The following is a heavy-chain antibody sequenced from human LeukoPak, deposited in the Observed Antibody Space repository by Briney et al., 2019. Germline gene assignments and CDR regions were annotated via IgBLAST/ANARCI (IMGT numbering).Heavy chain of an antibody. Sequence: PGGSLRLSCAASGFTFSSYWMSWVRQAPGKGLEWVANIKQDGSEKYYVDSVKGRFTISRDNAKNSLYLQMNSLRAEDTAVYYCAREDILLWFGELLSPLFDYWGQGTLVTVSS. V-gene: IGHV3-7*01. CDR3: AREDILLWFGELLSPLFDY. CDR2: IKQDGSEK. CDR1: GFTFSSYW. D-gene: IGHD3-10*01. J-gene: IGHJ4*02.